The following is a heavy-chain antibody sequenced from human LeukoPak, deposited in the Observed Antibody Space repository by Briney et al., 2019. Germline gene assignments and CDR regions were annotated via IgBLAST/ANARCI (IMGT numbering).Heavy chain of an antibody. CDR1: GGSISSSSYY. D-gene: IGHD1-26*01. CDR2: IYYSGST. Sequence: PSETLSLTCTVSGGSISSSSYYWGWIRQPPGKGLEWIGSIYYSGSTYYNPSLKSRVTISVDTSKNQFSLKLSSVTAADTAVYYCARHLMGGSYYRGRVSPYYYFDYWGQGTLVTVSS. J-gene: IGHJ4*02. CDR3: ARHLMGGSYYRGRVSPYYYFDY. V-gene: IGHV4-39*01.